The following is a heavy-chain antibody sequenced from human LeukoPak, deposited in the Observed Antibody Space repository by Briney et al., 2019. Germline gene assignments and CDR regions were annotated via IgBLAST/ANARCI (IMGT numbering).Heavy chain of an antibody. CDR1: GFSFSRYG. V-gene: IGHV3-33*01. J-gene: IGHJ4*02. Sequence: GGSLRLSCAASGFSFSRYGMHWVRQAPGKGLEWVAVIWYDGSNKYYADSVKGRFTISRDNSKNTLYLQMGSLRAEDMAVYYCARESRGRGYSYGYVDYWGQGTLVTVSS. D-gene: IGHD5-18*01. CDR2: IWYDGSNK. CDR3: ARESRGRGYSYGYVDY.